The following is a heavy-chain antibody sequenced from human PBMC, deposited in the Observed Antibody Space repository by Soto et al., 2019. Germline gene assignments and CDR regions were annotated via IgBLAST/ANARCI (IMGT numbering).Heavy chain of an antibody. Sequence: GGSLRLSCAASGFTFSSYGMHWVRQAPGKGLEWVAVIWYDGSNKYYADSVKGRFTISRDNSKNTLYLQMNSLRAEDTAVYYCASYSDIVLIPTSRVNYGMDVWGQGTTVTVSS. V-gene: IGHV3-33*01. CDR2: IWYDGSNK. J-gene: IGHJ6*02. CDR3: ASYSDIVLIPTSRVNYGMDV. CDR1: GFTFSSYG. D-gene: IGHD2-8*01.